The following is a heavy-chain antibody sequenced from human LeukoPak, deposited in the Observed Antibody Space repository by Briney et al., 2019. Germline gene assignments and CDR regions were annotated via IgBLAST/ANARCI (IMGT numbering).Heavy chain of an antibody. V-gene: IGHV4-39*01. CDR3: AKNDRGRPAYY. CDR2: MHYSGST. D-gene: IGHD1-26*01. J-gene: IGHJ4*02. CDR1: GGSISSGLYY. Sequence: PSETLSLACSVSGGSISSGLYYWSWIRQPPGKGLEWIVSMHYSGSTYYNPSLKSRVTISVDTSKNQYSLRLLSVTAADTSVYYCAKNDRGRPAYYWGQGTLVTVSS.